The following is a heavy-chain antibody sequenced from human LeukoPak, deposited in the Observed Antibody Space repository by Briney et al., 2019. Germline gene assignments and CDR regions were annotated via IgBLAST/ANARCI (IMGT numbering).Heavy chain of an antibody. V-gene: IGHV3-66*02. J-gene: IGHJ6*02. Sequence: GGSLRLSCEASGFTFRSNALTWVRQAPGKGLEWVSIIYSGGSTYYADSVKGRFTISRDNSKNTLYLQMNSLRAEDTAVYYCARALQTNYYYYAMDVWGQGTTVTVSS. CDR1: GFTFRSNA. CDR3: ARALQTNYYYYAMDV. D-gene: IGHD1/OR15-1a*01. CDR2: IYSGGST.